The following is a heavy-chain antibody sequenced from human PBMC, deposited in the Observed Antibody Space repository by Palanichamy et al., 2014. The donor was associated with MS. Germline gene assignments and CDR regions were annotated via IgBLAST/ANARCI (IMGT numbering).Heavy chain of an antibody. CDR1: GYSISSGYV. Sequence: QVQLQESGPRTGRSLPETLSLTCAVSGYSISSGYVLGLDPAAPRKGLEWIGSINHSGNTYYNPSLKSRVTISVDTSKNQFSLKLSSVTAADTAVYYCARSMTTVTSCQYWGQGTLVTVSS. CDR2: INHSGNT. V-gene: IGHV4-38-2*01. CDR3: ARSMTTVTSCQY. J-gene: IGHJ4*02. D-gene: IGHD4-17*01.